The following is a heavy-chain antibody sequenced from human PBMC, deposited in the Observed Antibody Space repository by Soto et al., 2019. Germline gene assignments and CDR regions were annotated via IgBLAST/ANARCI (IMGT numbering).Heavy chain of an antibody. CDR2: TRDRANKYTT. CDR1: GFIFSDHY. CDR3: VRRAGRRTSSSYYYGLDV. D-gene: IGHD3-10*01. J-gene: IGHJ6*02. V-gene: IGHV3-72*01. Sequence: EVQLAESGGGLVQPGGSLRLSCAASGFIFSDHYMDWVRQAPGKGLEWVGRTRDRANKYTTEYAASVRGRFTISRDDSKNSLYLQMNNLKTEDTALYYCVRRAGRRTSSSYYYGLDVWGQGTTVTVSS.